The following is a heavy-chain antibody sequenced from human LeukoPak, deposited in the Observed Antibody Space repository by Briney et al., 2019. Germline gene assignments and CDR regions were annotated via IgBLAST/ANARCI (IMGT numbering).Heavy chain of an antibody. V-gene: IGHV4-38-2*01. CDR3: ARSDIIILAPAEIFDY. J-gene: IGHJ4*02. CDR1: GYSIRSGYH. Sequence: SETLSLTCGVSGYSIRSGYHWGRIRQPPGKGLEWIGSMYHSGTTYYNPSLKSRVTISVDTSKNQFSLKLSSVTAADTAVYYCARSDIIILAPAEIFDYWGLGILVTVSS. D-gene: IGHD2-2*01. CDR2: MYHSGTT.